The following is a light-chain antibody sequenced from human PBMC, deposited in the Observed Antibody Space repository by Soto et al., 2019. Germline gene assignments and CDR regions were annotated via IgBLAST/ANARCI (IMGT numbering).Light chain of an antibody. CDR3: QQLNTYPVT. CDR1: QDISSY. CDR2: AAS. Sequence: IQVTQSPSSLSASVGDRVTITCRASQDISSYLAWYQQKPGKAPTLLIYAASTLQSGVPSRFSGSGFGTDFTLSITSLQPEDFATYYCQQLNTYPVTFGGGTKVDIK. V-gene: IGKV1-9*01. J-gene: IGKJ4*01.